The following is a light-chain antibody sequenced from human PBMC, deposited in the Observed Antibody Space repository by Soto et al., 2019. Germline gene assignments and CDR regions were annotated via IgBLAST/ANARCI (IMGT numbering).Light chain of an antibody. CDR3: LQDYNYTRT. V-gene: IGKV1-6*01. J-gene: IGKJ1*01. CDR2: VAS. CDR1: QDIGKD. Sequence: IQMTQSPLSLSSSVGDRVTIACRASQDIGKDLGWYQQKPGEPPELLISVASSLESGVPSRFSGSGFGSYFNLTISNLQPEDFATYYCLQDYNYTRTFGQGTKVEL.